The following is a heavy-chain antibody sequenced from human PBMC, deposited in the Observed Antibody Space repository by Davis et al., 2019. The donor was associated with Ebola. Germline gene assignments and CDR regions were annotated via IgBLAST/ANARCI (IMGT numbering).Heavy chain of an antibody. CDR2: ISTSGPNK. J-gene: IGHJ4*02. V-gene: IGHV3-11*01. CDR1: GFTLSTYG. D-gene: IGHD3-22*01. CDR3: ARHGGYYNSSGKYHGGYFEN. Sequence: PGGSLRLSCGGSGFTLSTYGMSWTRQAPGQGLEWLSYISTSGPNKYYADSVKGRFTISRDNTKKSLYLQMNNLRAEDTAIYYWARHGGYYNSSGKYHGGYFENWGQGTLVTVSS.